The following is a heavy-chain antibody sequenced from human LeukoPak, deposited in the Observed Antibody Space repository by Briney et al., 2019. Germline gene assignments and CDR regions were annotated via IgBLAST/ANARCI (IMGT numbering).Heavy chain of an antibody. CDR3: ARDRGGTGDLDY. Sequence: GASVKVSCKTSGYSFTAYAMHWVRQAPGQRLEWMGWINAGNGDTKYSQKFQGRVTITRDTSASTAYMELSSLRSEDTAVYYCARDRGGTGDLDYWGQGTPVTVSS. CDR2: INAGNGDT. V-gene: IGHV1-3*01. D-gene: IGHD2-15*01. CDR1: GYSFTAYA. J-gene: IGHJ4*02.